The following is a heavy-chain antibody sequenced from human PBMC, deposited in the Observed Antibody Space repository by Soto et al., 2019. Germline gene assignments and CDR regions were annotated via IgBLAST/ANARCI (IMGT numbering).Heavy chain of an antibody. CDR1: GFAFSTHG. CDR2: IWYDGSKK. Sequence: QVQLVESGGGVVQPGRSLRLSCAASGFAFSTHGMHWVRQAPGKGLEWVAVIWYDGSKKYYAELVKGRVTISRDNSKNTVYVQMHSMRDEDTAMYYCARDSPTSGMDVWGQGTTVTVSS. CDR3: ARDSPTSGMDV. J-gene: IGHJ6*02. V-gene: IGHV3-33*01.